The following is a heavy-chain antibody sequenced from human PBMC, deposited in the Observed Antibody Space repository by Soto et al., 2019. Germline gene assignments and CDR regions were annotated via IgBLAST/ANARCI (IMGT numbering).Heavy chain of an antibody. CDR3: AQTEDGGRSRTPAGWFDA. J-gene: IGHJ5*02. D-gene: IGHD2-15*01. Sequence: QVTLTESGPVLVKPTETLTLTCTVSGFSLSHAGMGVSWIRQPPGKALEWLAHMFSTDERRCSTSPKNRLTISKATGNRQVVLIMTNMAPADTATYYCAQTEDGGRSRTPAGWFDAWGQGTLGTVSA. CDR1: GFSLSHAGMG. V-gene: IGHV2-26*01. CDR2: MFSTDER.